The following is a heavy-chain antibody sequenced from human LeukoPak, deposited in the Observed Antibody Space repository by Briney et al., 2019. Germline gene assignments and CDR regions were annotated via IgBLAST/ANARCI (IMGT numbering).Heavy chain of an antibody. V-gene: IGHV1-18*04. CDR3: ARDLSLAYCGGDCYSGFDY. Sequence: ASVKVSCKASGYTFTGYYMHWVRQAPGQGLEWMGWISAYNGNTNYAQKLQGRVTMTTDTSTSTAYMELRSLRSDDTAVYYCARDLSLAYCGGDCYSGFDYWGQGTLVTVSS. J-gene: IGHJ4*02. CDR2: ISAYNGNT. D-gene: IGHD2-21*02. CDR1: GYTFTGYY.